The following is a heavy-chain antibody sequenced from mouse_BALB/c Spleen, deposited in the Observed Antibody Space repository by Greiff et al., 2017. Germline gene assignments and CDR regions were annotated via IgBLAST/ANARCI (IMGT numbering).Heavy chain of an antibody. Sequence: EVHLVESGGGLVQPGGSRKLSCAASGFTFSSFGMHWVRQAPEKGLEWVAYISSGSSTIYYADTVKGRFTISRDNPKNTLFLQMTSLRSEDTAMYYCARLSGDYWGQGTSVTVSS. CDR2: ISSGSSTI. V-gene: IGHV5-17*02. D-gene: IGHD1-3*01. J-gene: IGHJ4*01. CDR1: GFTFSSFG. CDR3: ARLSGDY.